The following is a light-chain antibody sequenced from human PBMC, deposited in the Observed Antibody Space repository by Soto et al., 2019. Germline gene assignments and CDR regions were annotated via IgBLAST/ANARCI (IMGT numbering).Light chain of an antibody. CDR1: QSVSSSY. J-gene: IGKJ1*01. CDR3: QQYGSSRWT. V-gene: IGKV3-20*01. Sequence: VLATSRAGLSWSRGKNATLCCRESQSVSSSYLAWYQQKPGQAPRLLIYGASSRATGIPDRFSGSGSGTDFTLTIIRLEPEDFAVYYCQQYGSSRWTFGQGTKVDI. CDR2: GAS.